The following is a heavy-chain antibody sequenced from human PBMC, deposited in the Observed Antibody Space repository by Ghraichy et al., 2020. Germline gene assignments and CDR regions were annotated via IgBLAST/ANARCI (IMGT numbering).Heavy chain of an antibody. CDR2: IIPIFGTA. J-gene: IGHJ4*02. CDR1: RAPFCTSV. V-gene: IGHV1-69*13. D-gene: IGHD1-26*01. Sequence: SVKVSCKTARAPFCTSVMSFHLVCPLQLVEGMGGIIPIFGTANYAQKFQGRVTITADESTSTAYMELSSLRSEDTAVYYCASAWELPTYFDYWGQVTLVAV. CDR3: ASAWELPTYFDY.